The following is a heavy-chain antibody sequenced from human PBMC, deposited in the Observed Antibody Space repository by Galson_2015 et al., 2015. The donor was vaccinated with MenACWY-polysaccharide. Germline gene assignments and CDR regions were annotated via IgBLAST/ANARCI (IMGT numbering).Heavy chain of an antibody. CDR3: ARGAQRFFDY. V-gene: IGHV3-53*01. CDR2: MYSGGFT. CDR1: GFNVGGPY. Sequence: SLRLSCAASGFNVGGPYMSWVRQAPGKRPERVSIMYSGGFTEYEDSVKGRFTISRDISKNTVYLQMNSLKVEDTAVYYCARGAQRFFDYWGQGRLVTVSA. J-gene: IGHJ4*02.